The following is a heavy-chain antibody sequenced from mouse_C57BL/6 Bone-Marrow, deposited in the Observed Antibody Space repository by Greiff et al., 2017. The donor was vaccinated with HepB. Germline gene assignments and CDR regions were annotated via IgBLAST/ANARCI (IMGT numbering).Heavy chain of an antibody. D-gene: IGHD1-1*01. Sequence: DVKLVESGPGLAKPSQTLSLTCSVTGYSITSDYWNWIRKFPGNKLEYMGYISYSGSTYYNPSLKSRISITRDTSKNQYYLQLNSVTTEDTATYYCARGGYYYGSSPYFDVWGTGTTVTVSS. J-gene: IGHJ1*03. CDR2: ISYSGST. CDR3: ARGGYYYGSSPYFDV. CDR1: GYSITSDY. V-gene: IGHV3-8*01.